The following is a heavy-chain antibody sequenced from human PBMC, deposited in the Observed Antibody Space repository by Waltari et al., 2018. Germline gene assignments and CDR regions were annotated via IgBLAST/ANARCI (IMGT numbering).Heavy chain of an antibody. Sequence: EVQVVEFGGDLVQPGGSLRLSCAASGFTFSSYRMTWVRQAPGRGLEWLANINADGSEKEYVDSVKGRFTISRDNAENSLYLQMNSRGVEDTAVYYCARLHSANYWGQGTLVTVSS. CDR1: GFTFSSYR. CDR3: ARLHSANY. V-gene: IGHV3-7*01. CDR2: INADGSEK. D-gene: IGHD2-15*01. J-gene: IGHJ4*02.